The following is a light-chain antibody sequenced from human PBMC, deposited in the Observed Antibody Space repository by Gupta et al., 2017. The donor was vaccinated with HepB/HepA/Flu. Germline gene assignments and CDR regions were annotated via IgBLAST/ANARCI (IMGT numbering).Light chain of an antibody. J-gene: IGKJ2*03. CDR3: LQPDSVPLS. CDR1: QDINRW. V-gene: IGKV1-12*01. CDR2: SAY. Sequence: IPMTQPPSSVSASVGDTVTITCRASQDINRWLAWYQQKPGEAPRLLIYSAYTLQSGVPSRFSGSGFGTNFTLTISSLQPEDVANYYCLQPDSVPLSFGQGTKLEI.